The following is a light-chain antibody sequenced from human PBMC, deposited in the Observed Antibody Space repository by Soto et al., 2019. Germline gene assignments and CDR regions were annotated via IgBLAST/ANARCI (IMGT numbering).Light chain of an antibody. CDR2: DVS. J-gene: IGLJ1*01. V-gene: IGLV2-14*03. CDR1: NGDVGGYNY. Sequence: QSALTQPASVSGSPGQSITISCTGTNGDVGGYNYVSWNQQHPVKAPKLLIYDVSSRPSGLSNRFSGSKSGNAASLIISGLQAEDEADYYCASYTNSITYVFGSGTKVT. CDR3: ASYTNSITYV.